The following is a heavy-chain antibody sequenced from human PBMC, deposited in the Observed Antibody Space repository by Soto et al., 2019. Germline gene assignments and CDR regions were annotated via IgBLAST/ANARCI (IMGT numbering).Heavy chain of an antibody. CDR1: GGIFGSYD. J-gene: IGHJ4*02. D-gene: IGHD3-10*01. CDR2: IIRMFGRP. CDR3: ARDLGSAYDPGDY. V-gene: IGHV1-69*12. Sequence: QVQLVQSGAEVKKPGSSMKVSCKASGGIFGSYDFNWVRQAPGQGLEWMGGIIRMFGRPNYAQKFQGRVTITAEESTSTAYMELSSPRSEDTAVFYCARDLGSAYDPGDYCRQATLVTVSS.